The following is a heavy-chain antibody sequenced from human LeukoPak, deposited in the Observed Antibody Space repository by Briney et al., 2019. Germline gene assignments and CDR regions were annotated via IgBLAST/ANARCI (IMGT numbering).Heavy chain of an antibody. J-gene: IGHJ4*02. CDR2: IKQDGSEK. V-gene: IGHV3-7*01. D-gene: IGHD6-19*01. CDR1: GFTFSSYW. CDR3: ARGGWPTVAGTDYFDY. Sequence: TGGSLRLSCAASGFTFSSYWMSWVRQAPGKGLEWVANIKQDGSEKYYVDSVKGRFTISRDNAKNPLYLQMNSLRAEDTAVYYCARGGWPTVAGTDYFDYWGQGTLVTVSS.